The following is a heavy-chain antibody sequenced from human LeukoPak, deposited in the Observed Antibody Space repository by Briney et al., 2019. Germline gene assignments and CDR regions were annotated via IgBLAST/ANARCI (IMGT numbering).Heavy chain of an antibody. J-gene: IGHJ6*02. Sequence: GGSLRLSCAASGFTFSSYGMHWVRQAPGKELEWVAVISYDGSNKYYADSVKGRFTISRDNSKNTLYLQMNSLRAEDTAVYYCAKDTYDSHPGGIYYYYGMDVWGQGTTVTVSS. D-gene: IGHD3-22*01. V-gene: IGHV3-30*18. CDR1: GFTFSSYG. CDR2: ISYDGSNK. CDR3: AKDTYDSHPGGIYYYYGMDV.